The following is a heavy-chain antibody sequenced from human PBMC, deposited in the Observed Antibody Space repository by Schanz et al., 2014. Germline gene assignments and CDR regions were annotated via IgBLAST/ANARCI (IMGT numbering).Heavy chain of an antibody. J-gene: IGHJ4*02. V-gene: IGHV3-23*04. D-gene: IGHD5-12*01. CDR1: GFTFSTHA. Sequence: EVQLAESGGGLVQPGGSLRLSCAASGFTFSTHAMSWVRQAPGKGLEWVSSISGDHRNTFYADSVKGRFTISRDNSKNTLYLQMNSLRAEDTAVYYCARKVVATIGGYYDNWGQGTLVIVSS. CDR2: ISGDHRNT. CDR3: ARKVVATIGGYYDN.